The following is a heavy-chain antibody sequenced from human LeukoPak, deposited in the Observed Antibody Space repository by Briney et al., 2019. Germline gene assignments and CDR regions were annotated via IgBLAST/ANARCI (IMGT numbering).Heavy chain of an antibody. J-gene: IGHJ6*02. CDR2: IWYDGSNK. V-gene: IGHV3-33*01. D-gene: IGHD2-8*01. CDR1: GFTFSSYG. Sequence: PGGSLRLSCAASGFTFSSYGMHWVRQAPGKGLEWVAVIWYDGSNKYYADSVKGRFTISRDNSKNTLYLQMNSLRPEDTAVYYCARKRVVPATVIGYYGMDVWGQGATVIVSS. CDR3: ARKRVVPATVIGYYGMDV.